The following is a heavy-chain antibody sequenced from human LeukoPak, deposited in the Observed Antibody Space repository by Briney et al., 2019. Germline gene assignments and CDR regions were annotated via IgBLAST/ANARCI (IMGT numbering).Heavy chain of an antibody. CDR3: ARDRARSYYGSSGYYYVISDAFDI. J-gene: IGHJ3*02. Sequence: ASVKVSCKASGYTFTGYYMHWVRQAPGQGLEWMGRINPNSGGTNYAQKFQGRVTMTRDTSISTAYMELSRLRSDDTAVYYCARDRARSYYGSSGYYYVISDAFDIWGQGTMVTVSS. CDR2: INPNSGGT. CDR1: GYTFTGYY. V-gene: IGHV1-2*06. D-gene: IGHD3-22*01.